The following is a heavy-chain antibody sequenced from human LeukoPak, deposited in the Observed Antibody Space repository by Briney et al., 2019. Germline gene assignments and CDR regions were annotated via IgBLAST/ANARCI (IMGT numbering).Heavy chain of an antibody. V-gene: IGHV4-34*01. D-gene: IGHD3-10*01. CDR2: INHSGST. Sequence: SETLSLTCAVYGGSFSGYYWSWIRQPPGKGLEWIGEINHSGSTNYNPSLKSRVTISVDTSKNQFSLKLSSVTAADTAVYYCARGRPTMVRGVKVVYYFDYWGQGTLVTVSS. J-gene: IGHJ4*02. CDR3: ARGRPTMVRGVKVVYYFDY. CDR1: GGSFSGYY.